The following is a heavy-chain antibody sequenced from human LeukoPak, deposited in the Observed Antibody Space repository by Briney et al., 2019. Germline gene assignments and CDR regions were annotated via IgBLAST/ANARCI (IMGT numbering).Heavy chain of an antibody. J-gene: IGHJ4*02. D-gene: IGHD7-27*01. CDR3: ATSLGPLTEY. CDR2: INSGGSGT. V-gene: IGHV3-74*01. CDR1: GFAFSSNW. Sequence: GGSLRLSCAASGFAFSSNWMHWVRQTPGKGLVWVSRINSGGSGTSYTDSVEGRFTISRDNAKNTLYLQMNSLRAEDTAVYYCATSLGPLTEYWGQGTLVTVSS.